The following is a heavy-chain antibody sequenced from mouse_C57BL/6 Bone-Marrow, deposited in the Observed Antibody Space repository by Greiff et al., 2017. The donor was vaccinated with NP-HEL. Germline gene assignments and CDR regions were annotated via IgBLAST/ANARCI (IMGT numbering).Heavy chain of an antibody. D-gene: IGHD1-1*01. J-gene: IGHJ4*01. CDR1: GFSLTSYG. Sequence: QVQLQQSGPGLVQPSQSLSITCPVSGFSLTSYGVHWVRQSPGKGLEWLGVIWSGGSTDYNAAFISRLGICTVYSKSQVFVKMNSLQADDTAIYYCARKGLLRFLDAMDYWGQGTSVTVSS. V-gene: IGHV2-2*01. CDR3: ARKGLLRFLDAMDY. CDR2: IWSGGST.